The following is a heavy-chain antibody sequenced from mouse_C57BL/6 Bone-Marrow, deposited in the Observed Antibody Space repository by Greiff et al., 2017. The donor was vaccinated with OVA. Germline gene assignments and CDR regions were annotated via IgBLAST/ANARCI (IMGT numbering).Heavy chain of an antibody. CDR2: IDPSDSYT. V-gene: IGHV1-69*01. CDR1: GYTFTSYW. Sequence: VQLQQPGAELVMPGASVKLSCKASGYTFTSYWMHWVKQRPGQGLEWIGEIDPSDSYTNYNQKFKGKSTLTVDKSSSTAYMQLSSLTSEDSAVYYCARGRDYYSNYGGYWGQGTTLTVSS. J-gene: IGHJ2*01. CDR3: ARGRDYYSNYGGY. D-gene: IGHD2-5*01.